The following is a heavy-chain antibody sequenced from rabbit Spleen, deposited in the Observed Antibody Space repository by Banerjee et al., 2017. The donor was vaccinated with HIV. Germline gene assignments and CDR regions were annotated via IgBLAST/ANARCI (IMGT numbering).Heavy chain of an antibody. D-gene: IGHD2-1*01. Sequence: QEQLVESGGGLVTPGGSLTLTCTASGFSFGNNYYMCRVRQAPGKGLEWIACIYAGSSGSTCYASWAKGRFTISKSSSTPVTLQMTSLTDADTATYFCARASLGDYDHAYTLWGPGTL. J-gene: IGHJ4*01. CDR1: GFSFGNNYY. CDR2: IYAGSSGST. CDR3: ARASLGDYDHAYTL. V-gene: IGHV1S45*01.